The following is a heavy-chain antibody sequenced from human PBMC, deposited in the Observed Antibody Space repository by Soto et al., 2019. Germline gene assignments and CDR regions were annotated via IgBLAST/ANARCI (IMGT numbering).Heavy chain of an antibody. CDR2: IIPIFGTA. D-gene: IGHD4-17*01. CDR3: ARGSYGDYWYFDL. J-gene: IGHJ2*01. Sequence: GASVKVSCKASGGTCSSYAISWVRQSPGQWLDWMGGIIPIFGTAHYAQKFQGRVTITADKSTSTAYMELSSLRSEDTAVYYCARGSYGDYWYFDLWGRGTLVTVSS. CDR1: GGTCSSYA. V-gene: IGHV1-69*06.